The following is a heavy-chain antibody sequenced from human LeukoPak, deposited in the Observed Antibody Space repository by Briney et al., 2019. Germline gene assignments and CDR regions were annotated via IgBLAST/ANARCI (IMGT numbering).Heavy chain of an antibody. J-gene: IGHJ4*02. CDR2: INHSGST. D-gene: IGHD3-22*01. V-gene: IGHV4-34*01. CDR1: GGSFSGYY. CDR3: ARRATHYYDSSGYSTFDY. Sequence: SETLSLTCAVYGGSFSGYYWSWIRQPPGKGLEWIGEINHSGSTNYNPSLKSRVTISVDTSKNQFSLKLSSVTAADTAVYYCARRATHYYDSSGYSTFDYWGQGTLVTVSS.